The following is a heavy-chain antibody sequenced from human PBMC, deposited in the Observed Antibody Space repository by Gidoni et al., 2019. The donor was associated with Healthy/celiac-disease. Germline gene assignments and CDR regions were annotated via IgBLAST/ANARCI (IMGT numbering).Heavy chain of an antibody. CDR2: ISGSGGST. CDR3: AINPVVGATGGVGY. D-gene: IGHD1-26*01. J-gene: IGHJ4*02. CDR1: GFTFSSYA. Sequence: EVQLLESGGGLVQPGGSLRLSCAASGFTFSSYAMSWVRQAPGKGLEWVSAISGSGGSTYYADSVKGRFTISRDNSKNTLYLQMNSLRAEDTAVYYCAINPVVGATGGVGYWGQGPWSPSPQ. V-gene: IGHV3-23*01.